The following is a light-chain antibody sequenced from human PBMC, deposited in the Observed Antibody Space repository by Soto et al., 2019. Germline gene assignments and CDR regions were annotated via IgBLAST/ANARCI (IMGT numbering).Light chain of an antibody. CDR2: AAS. J-gene: IGKJ1*01. Sequence: DIQMTQSPSSLSASVGDRVTITCRASQSVSTFLNWYQQKPGKAPKLLISAASSLQSGVPSRFSGSGSGTDFTLTISSLQPEDVATYCCQQIYALRTFGQGTKVEIK. V-gene: IGKV1-39*01. CDR1: QSVSTF. CDR3: QQIYALRT.